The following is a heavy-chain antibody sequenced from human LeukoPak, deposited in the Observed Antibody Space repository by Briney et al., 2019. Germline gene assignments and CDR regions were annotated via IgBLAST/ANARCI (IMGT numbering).Heavy chain of an antibody. Sequence: SETLSLTCSVSGDSIDSSTYFWGWIRQSPGKGLEWIATIYHSGDTFYTPSLQSRVTISVDIIKNQFSLKVNSVTAADTAVYYCARRGVGASPFDFWGQGTLVTVS. V-gene: IGHV4-39*01. J-gene: IGHJ4*02. CDR3: ARRGVGASPFDF. CDR1: GDSIDSSTYF. D-gene: IGHD1-26*01. CDR2: IYHSGDT.